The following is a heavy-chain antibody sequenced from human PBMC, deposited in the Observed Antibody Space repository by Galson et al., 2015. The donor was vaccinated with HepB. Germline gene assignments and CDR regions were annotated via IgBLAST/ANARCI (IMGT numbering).Heavy chain of an antibody. V-gene: IGHV3-7*03. Sequence: SLRLSCATSGFTFTTYWMAWVRQAPGKGLEWVANINQDGSEKFYVGSVNGRFTISRDNAKNSMYLQMNSLRVEDTALYYCARDLSSAWSLEYWGQGTLVTVSP. CDR1: GFTFTTYW. J-gene: IGHJ4*02. CDR3: ARDLSSAWSLEY. CDR2: INQDGSEK. D-gene: IGHD6-19*01.